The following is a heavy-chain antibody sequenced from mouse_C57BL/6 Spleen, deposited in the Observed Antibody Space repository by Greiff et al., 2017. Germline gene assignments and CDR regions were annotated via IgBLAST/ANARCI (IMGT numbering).Heavy chain of an antibody. D-gene: IGHD2-4*01. Sequence: EVKLMEPGGDLVKPGGSLKLSCAASGYTFSSYGMSWVRQTPDKRLEWVATISSGGSYTNYPDSVKGRFTISRDNAKNTLYLQMSILNSKDTAMYYCASRGSYYYDYLEGFDYWGQGTLVTVSA. CDR1: GYTFSSYG. V-gene: IGHV5-6*02. CDR2: ISSGGSYT. J-gene: IGHJ3*01. CDR3: ASRGSYYYDYLEGFDY.